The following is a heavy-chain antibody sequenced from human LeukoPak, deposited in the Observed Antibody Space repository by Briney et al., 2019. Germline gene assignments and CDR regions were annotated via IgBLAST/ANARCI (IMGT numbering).Heavy chain of an antibody. CDR2: IYPGDSDT. J-gene: IGHJ6*02. V-gene: IGHV5-51*01. CDR1: GYSFTSYW. CDR3: ATLGYYDILTGYYKVRNYYYGMDV. Sequence: GESLKISCKGSGYSFTSYWIGWVRQMPGKGLEWMGIIYPGDSDTRYSLSFQGQVTISADKSISTAYLQWSSLKASDTAMYYCATLGYYDILTGYYKVRNYYYGMDVWGQGTTVTVSS. D-gene: IGHD3-9*01.